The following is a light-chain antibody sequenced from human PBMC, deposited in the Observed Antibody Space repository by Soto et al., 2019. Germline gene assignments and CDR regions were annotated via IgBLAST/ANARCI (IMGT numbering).Light chain of an antibody. CDR1: QSVRSTY. J-gene: IGKJ4*01. V-gene: IGKV3-20*01. CDR2: GVS. Sequence: EIVLTQSPGTLSLSPGERATLSCRASQSVRSTYLAWYQQKPGLAPRLLIFGVSNRATGIPDRFSGSGSGTDFTLTISRLEPEDFAVYYRQQYGAYPLTFGGGTKVDIK. CDR3: QQYGAYPLT.